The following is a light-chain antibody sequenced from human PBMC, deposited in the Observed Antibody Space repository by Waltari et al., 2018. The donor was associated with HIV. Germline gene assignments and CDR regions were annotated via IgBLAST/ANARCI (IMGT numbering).Light chain of an antibody. CDR1: QSVRRH. CDR3: QQYNDRPPWT. CDR2: GAS. V-gene: IGKV3D-15*01. J-gene: IGKJ1*01. Sequence: EIVMTQSPATLSVSPGERATLSCRASQSVRRHLAWYQQKPGQAPRLLIYGASTRATGVPANFNGNGSGTEFTLTISSLQSEDFAVYYCQQYNDRPPWTFGQGTTVEIK.